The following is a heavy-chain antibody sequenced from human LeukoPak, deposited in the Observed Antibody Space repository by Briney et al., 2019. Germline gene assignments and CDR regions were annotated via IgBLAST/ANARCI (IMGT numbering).Heavy chain of an antibody. D-gene: IGHD6-6*01. J-gene: IGHJ4*02. V-gene: IGHV1-18*01. CDR1: GYTFTSYG. Sequence: ASVKVSCKASGYTFTSYGITWVRQAPGQGLECMGWVNPYNGNTNYAQKLQSRVTMTTDTSTSTAYMELTSLRSDDTAVYYCARSLEYSSFPFDYWGQGTLVTVSS. CDR2: VNPYNGNT. CDR3: ARSLEYSSFPFDY.